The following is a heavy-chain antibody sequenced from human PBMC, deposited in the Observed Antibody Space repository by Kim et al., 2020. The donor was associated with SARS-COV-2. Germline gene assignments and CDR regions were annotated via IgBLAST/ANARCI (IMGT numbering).Heavy chain of an antibody. CDR1: GGSISSYY. J-gene: IGHJ5*02. CDR3: ARGLAIFAVVPGDWFDP. D-gene: IGHD3-3*01. V-gene: IGHV4-59*01. CDR2: IYYSGST. Sequence: SETLSLTCTVSGGSISSYYWSWIRQPPGKGLEWIGYIYYSGSTNYNPSLKSRVTISVDTSKNQFSLKLSSVTAADTAVYYCARGLAIFAVVPGDWFDPWGQGTLVTVSS.